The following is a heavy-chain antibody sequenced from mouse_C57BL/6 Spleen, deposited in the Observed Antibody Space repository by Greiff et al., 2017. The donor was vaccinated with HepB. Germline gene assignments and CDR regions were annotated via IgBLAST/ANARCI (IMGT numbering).Heavy chain of an antibody. V-gene: IGHV1-50*01. CDR2: IDPSDSYT. CDR3: ARSRNSNYNFDY. Sequence: QVQLQQPGAELVKPGASVKLSCKASGYTFTSYWMQWVKQRPGQGLEWIGEIDPSDSYTNYNQKFKGKATLTVDTSSSTAYMQLSSRTSEDSAVYYCARSRNSNYNFDYWGQGTTLTVSS. D-gene: IGHD2-5*01. CDR1: GYTFTSYW. J-gene: IGHJ2*01.